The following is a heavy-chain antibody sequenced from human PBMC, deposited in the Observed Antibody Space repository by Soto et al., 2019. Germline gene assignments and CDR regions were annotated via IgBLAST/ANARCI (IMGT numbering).Heavy chain of an antibody. V-gene: IGHV5-10-1*01. CDR1: GYTFTTFW. CDR3: SRIYCTTTTCDSWFDP. J-gene: IGHJ5*02. Sequence: GESLKMSCTGFGYTFTTFWISWVRQMRGKGGEWMGRIDPGDTYGSYSTAFQGHVTISADKAASTAYLQWSSLKSSDTAMYFRSRIYCTTTTCDSWFDPWGQGTLVTVSS. CDR2: IDPGDTYG. D-gene: IGHD2-2*01.